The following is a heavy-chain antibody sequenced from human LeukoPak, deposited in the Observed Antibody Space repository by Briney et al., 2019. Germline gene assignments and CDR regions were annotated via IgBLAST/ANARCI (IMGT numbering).Heavy chain of an antibody. Sequence: GGSLRLSCAASGFTFSSYAMSWVRQAPGKGLEWVSTTSGSGDSTYYADSVKGRFTISRENSMNTLYLQMNSLRAEDTALYYCAKDLMLHRGNGYFDYWGQGTLVTVSS. V-gene: IGHV3-23*01. CDR1: GFTFSSYA. J-gene: IGHJ4*02. CDR2: TSGSGDST. CDR3: AKDLMLHRGNGYFDY. D-gene: IGHD2-8*01.